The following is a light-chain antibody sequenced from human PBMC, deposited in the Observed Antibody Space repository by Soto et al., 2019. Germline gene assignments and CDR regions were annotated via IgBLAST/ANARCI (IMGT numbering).Light chain of an antibody. CDR1: SSDIGSNP. V-gene: IGLV1-44*01. CDR2: RDN. Sequence: QSVLTQPPSASGTPEQRVAISCSGGSSDIGSNPVNWYLHLPGAAPKLLIYRDNQRPSGVPDRFSGSKSGTSASLTISGLQSEDEADYFCSAWDDSIYGPVFGGGTKLTVL. CDR3: SAWDDSIYGPV. J-gene: IGLJ2*01.